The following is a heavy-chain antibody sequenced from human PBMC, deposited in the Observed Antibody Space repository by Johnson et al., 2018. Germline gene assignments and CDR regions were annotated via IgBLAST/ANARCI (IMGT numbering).Heavy chain of an antibody. CDR1: GFTFGDYW. D-gene: IGHD4-23*01. J-gene: IGHJ5*02. Sequence: VQLVESGGGLVQPGGSLRLSCAASGFTFGDYWMSWVRQAPGKGLEWVANIKQDGSQKFYVDSVKGRFTVSRDNVKNSLSLQMNSLRDDETAVYYCAIRIAGRATGVNCDPWGQGALVTVSS. CDR2: IKQDGSQK. V-gene: IGHV3-7*01. CDR3: AIRIAGRATGVNCDP.